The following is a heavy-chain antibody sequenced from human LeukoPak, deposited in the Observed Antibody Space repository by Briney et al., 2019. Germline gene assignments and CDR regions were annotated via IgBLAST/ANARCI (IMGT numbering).Heavy chain of an antibody. V-gene: IGHV1-69*05. D-gene: IGHD6-6*01. Sequence: ASVKVSCKASGGTFSSYAISWVRQAPGQGLEWMGRIIPIFGTANYAQKFQGRVTITTDESTSTAYMELSSLRSEDTAVYYCARDIAARPGSFDYWGQGTLVTVSS. J-gene: IGHJ4*02. CDR3: ARDIAARPGSFDY. CDR2: IIPIFGTA. CDR1: GGTFSSYA.